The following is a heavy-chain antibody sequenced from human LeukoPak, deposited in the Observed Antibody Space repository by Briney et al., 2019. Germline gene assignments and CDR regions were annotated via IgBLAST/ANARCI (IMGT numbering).Heavy chain of an antibody. Sequence: GRSLRLSCAASGFTFSSYAMSWVRQAPGKGLEWVSAISGSGGSTYYADSVKGRFTISRDNSKNTLYLQMNSLRAEDTAVYYCAKERRGYCSGGSCYSADYWGQGTLVTVSS. D-gene: IGHD2-15*01. J-gene: IGHJ4*02. V-gene: IGHV3-23*01. CDR2: ISGSGGST. CDR3: AKERRGYCSGGSCYSADY. CDR1: GFTFSSYA.